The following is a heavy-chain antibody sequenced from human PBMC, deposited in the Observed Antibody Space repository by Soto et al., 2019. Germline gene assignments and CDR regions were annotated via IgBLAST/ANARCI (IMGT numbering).Heavy chain of an antibody. V-gene: IGHV1-69*13. CDR1: GGTFSSYA. D-gene: IGHD3-10*01. Sequence: ASVKVSCKASGGTFSSYAISWVRQAPGQGLEWMGGIIPIFGTANYAQKFQGRVTITADESTSTAYMELSSLRSEDTAVYYCARDIAYGSGSYKGTSFDPWGQGTLVTVSS. CDR2: IIPIFGTA. J-gene: IGHJ5*02. CDR3: ARDIAYGSGSYKGTSFDP.